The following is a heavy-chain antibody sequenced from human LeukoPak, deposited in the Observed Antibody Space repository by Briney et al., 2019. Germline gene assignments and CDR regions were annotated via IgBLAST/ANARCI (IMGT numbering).Heavy chain of an antibody. Sequence: SETLSLTCTVSGYSISSGYYWGWIRQPPGKGLEWIGSIYHSGSTYYNPSLKSRVTISVDTSKNQFSLKLSSVTAADTAVYYCARDLLFPYSSASYFDYWGLGALVTVSS. CDR1: GYSISSGYY. D-gene: IGHD6-19*01. CDR2: IYHSGST. V-gene: IGHV4-38-2*02. J-gene: IGHJ4*02. CDR3: ARDLLFPYSSASYFDY.